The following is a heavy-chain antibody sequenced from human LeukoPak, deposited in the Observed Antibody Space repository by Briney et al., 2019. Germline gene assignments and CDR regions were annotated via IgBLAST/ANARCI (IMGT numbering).Heavy chain of an antibody. CDR3: AKDRDGDYQKIDY. D-gene: IGHD4-17*01. CDR1: GFTFSSYA. CDR2: ISGSGGGT. Sequence: GGSLRLSCAASGFTFSSYAMSWVRQAPGKGLEWVSAISGSGGGTYYADSVKGRFTISRDNSKNTLYLQMNSLRAEDTAVYYCAKDRDGDYQKIDYWGQGTLVTVSS. J-gene: IGHJ4*02. V-gene: IGHV3-23*01.